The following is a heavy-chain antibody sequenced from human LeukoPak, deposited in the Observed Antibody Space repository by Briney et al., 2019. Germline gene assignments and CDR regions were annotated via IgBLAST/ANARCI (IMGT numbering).Heavy chain of an antibody. D-gene: IGHD6-19*01. CDR2: MNPNSGNT. CDR1: GYTFTSYD. Sequence: ASVKVSCKASGYTFTSYDINWVRQATGQGLEWMGWMNPNSGNTGYAQKFQGRVTITRNTSISTAYMELSSLRSEDTAVYYCARGRRSSGWYTYYYYYMDVWGKGTTVTVSS. J-gene: IGHJ6*03. V-gene: IGHV1-8*03. CDR3: ARGRRSSGWYTYYYYYMDV.